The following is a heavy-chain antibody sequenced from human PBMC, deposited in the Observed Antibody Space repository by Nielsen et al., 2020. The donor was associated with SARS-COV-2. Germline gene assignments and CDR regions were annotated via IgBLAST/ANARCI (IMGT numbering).Heavy chain of an antibody. Sequence: GESLKISCEASGFTLRNYGVHWVRQAPGKGLEWVAVISYDGSNKYYADSVKGRFTISRDNSKNTLYLQMNSLRAEDTAVYYCAREITAYYGMDVWGQGTTVTVSS. D-gene: IGHD2-21*02. V-gene: IGHV3-30*03. J-gene: IGHJ6*02. CDR1: GFTLRNYG. CDR3: AREITAYYGMDV. CDR2: ISYDGSNK.